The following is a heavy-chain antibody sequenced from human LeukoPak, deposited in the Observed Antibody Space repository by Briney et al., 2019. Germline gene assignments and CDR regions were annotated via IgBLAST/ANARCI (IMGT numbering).Heavy chain of an antibody. V-gene: IGHV4-39*01. CDR1: GGSISSSSYY. CDR3: ASRYCSSTSCPFDY. J-gene: IGHJ4*02. Sequence: SETLSLTCTVSGGSISSSSYYWGWIRQPPGKGLEWIGSIYYSGSTYYNPSLKRRVTISVDTSKHQFSLKLSSVTAADTAVYYCASRYCSSTSCPFDYWGQGTLVTVSS. D-gene: IGHD2-2*01. CDR2: IYYSGST.